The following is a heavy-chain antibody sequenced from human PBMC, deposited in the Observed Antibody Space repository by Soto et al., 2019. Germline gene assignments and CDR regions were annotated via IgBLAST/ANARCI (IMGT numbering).Heavy chain of an antibody. J-gene: IGHJ4*02. CDR1: GGTFSSYT. D-gene: IGHD3-22*01. CDR2: IIPILGIA. V-gene: IGHV1-69*04. Sequence: SVKVSCKASGGTFSSYTISWVRQAPGQGLEWMGRIIPILGIANYARKFQGRVTITADKSTSTAYMELSSLRSEDTAVYYCARDSPVGYDSSGPTSYWGQGTLVTVSS. CDR3: ARDSPVGYDSSGPTSY.